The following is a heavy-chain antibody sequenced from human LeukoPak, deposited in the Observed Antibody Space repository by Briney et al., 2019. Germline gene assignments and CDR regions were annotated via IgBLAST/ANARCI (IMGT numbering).Heavy chain of an antibody. CDR2: IYTSGST. V-gene: IGHV4-4*09. Sequence: SETLSLTCTVSGGSISSYYWSWIRQPPGKGLEWIGYIYTSGSTNYNPSLKSRVTISVDTSKNQFSLRLSSVTAADTAVYYCARQRGSSSAGYNWFDPWGQGTLVTVSS. D-gene: IGHD6-6*01. J-gene: IGHJ5*02. CDR1: GGSISSYY. CDR3: ARQRGSSSAGYNWFDP.